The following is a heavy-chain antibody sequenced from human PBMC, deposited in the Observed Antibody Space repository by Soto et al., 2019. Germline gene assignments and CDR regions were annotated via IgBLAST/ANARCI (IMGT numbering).Heavy chain of an antibody. Sequence: ASLKVSCKASGYTFTSYDINWVRQATGQGLEWMGWMNPNSGNTGYAQKFRGRVTMTRNTSISTAYMELSSLRSEDTAMYYCERHSREQAPGYYYYYYMDVWGKGSTVAVSS. CDR1: GYTFTSYD. V-gene: IGHV1-8*01. CDR3: ERHSREQAPGYYYYYYMDV. D-gene: IGHD1-1*01. CDR2: MNPNSGNT. J-gene: IGHJ6*03.